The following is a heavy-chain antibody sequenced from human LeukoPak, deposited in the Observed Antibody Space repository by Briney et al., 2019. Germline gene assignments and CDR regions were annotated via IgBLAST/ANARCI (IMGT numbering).Heavy chain of an antibody. J-gene: IGHJ4*02. V-gene: IGHV3-21*01. CDR3: ARRWIVGATSYFDY. CDR2: ISSSSSYI. CDR1: GFTFSSYS. D-gene: IGHD1-26*01. Sequence: PGGSLRLTCAASGFTFSSYSMNWVRQAPGKGLEWVSSISSSSSYIYYADSVKGRFTISRDNAKNSLYLQMNSLRAEDTAVYYCARRWIVGATSYFDYWGRGTLVTVSS.